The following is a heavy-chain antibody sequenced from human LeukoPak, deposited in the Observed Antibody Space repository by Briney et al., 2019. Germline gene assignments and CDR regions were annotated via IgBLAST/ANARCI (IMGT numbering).Heavy chain of an antibody. V-gene: IGHV3-74*01. CDR2: INSDGSST. CDR1: GFTFSSYW. J-gene: IGHJ4*02. D-gene: IGHD6-6*01. Sequence: GGSLRLSCAASGFTFSSYWMHLVRQAPGKGLVWVSRINSDGSSTSYADSVKGRFTISRDNAKNSLFLQMNSLRDEDTAVYYCASGFSSSPYFDYWGQGTLVTVSS. CDR3: ASGFSSSPYFDY.